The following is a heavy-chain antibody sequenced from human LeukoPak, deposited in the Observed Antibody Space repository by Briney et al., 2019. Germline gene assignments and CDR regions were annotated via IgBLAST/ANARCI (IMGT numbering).Heavy chain of an antibody. CDR1: GFTFSSYS. D-gene: IGHD1-1*01. J-gene: IGHJ3*02. V-gene: IGHV3-21*04. Sequence: GGSLRLSCAASGFTFSSYSMNWVRQAPGKGLEWVSSISSSSSYIYYADSVKGRFTISRDNAKNSLYLQMNSLRAEDTAVYYCAKGDNWNVNAVDMWGQGTMVTVSS. CDR3: AKGDNWNVNAVDM. CDR2: ISSSSSYI.